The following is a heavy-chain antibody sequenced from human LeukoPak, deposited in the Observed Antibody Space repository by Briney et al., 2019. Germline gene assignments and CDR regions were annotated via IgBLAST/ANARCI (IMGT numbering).Heavy chain of an antibody. CDR3: ATDYYGSGSYYYAKPDY. CDR2: IYTSGST. V-gene: IGHV4-61*02. CDR1: GGSISSGSYY. D-gene: IGHD3-10*01. J-gene: IGHJ4*02. Sequence: SQTLSLTCTVSGGSISSGSYYWSWIRQPAGKGLEWIGRIYTSGSTYYNPSLKSRVTISVDTSKNQFSLKLSSVTAADTAVYYCATDYYGSGSYYYAKPDYWGQGTLVTVSS.